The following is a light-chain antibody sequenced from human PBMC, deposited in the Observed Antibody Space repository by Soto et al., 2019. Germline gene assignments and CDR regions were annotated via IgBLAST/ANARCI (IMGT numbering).Light chain of an antibody. J-gene: IGLJ1*01. CDR2: EVN. CDR3: SSYAGSSNV. Sequence: QSALTPPPSASGSPGQSVAISCTGTSSDVGGYNYVSWYQQHPGKAAKLMIYEVNKRPSGVPDRFSGSKSGNTASLTVSGLQAEDEADYYCSSYAGSSNVFGTGTKVTVL. CDR1: SSDVGGYNY. V-gene: IGLV2-8*01.